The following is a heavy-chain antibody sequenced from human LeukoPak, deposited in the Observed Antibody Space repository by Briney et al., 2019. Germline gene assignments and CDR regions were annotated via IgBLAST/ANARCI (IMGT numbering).Heavy chain of an antibody. CDR1: GYTLTRYD. CDR2: INPNTGKA. J-gene: IGHJ4*02. CDR3: ARDPTSIAGDEPFDY. Sequence: GASVKVSCEASGYTLTRYDINWMRQATGQEPEWMGYINPNTGKAGYAQKFQGRVTITRDTSTSTVYMELSSLRSEDTAVYYCARDPTSIAGDEPFDYWGQGTLVTVSS. V-gene: IGHV1-8*03. D-gene: IGHD6-13*01.